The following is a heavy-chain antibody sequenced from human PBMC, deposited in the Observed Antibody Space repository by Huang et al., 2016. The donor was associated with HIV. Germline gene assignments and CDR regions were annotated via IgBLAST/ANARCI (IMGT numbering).Heavy chain of an antibody. J-gene: IGHJ6*02. CDR2: VNDSGAT. V-gene: IGHV4-34*02. CDR1: GGSFTGNY. Sequence: QMQLQQRGAGLLKPSETLSLTCGVSGGSFTGNYLTWIRQAPGKGLGWIGEVNDSGATNYNPSLNGRVTRSLDKSNRELSLNLRSVTAADTAVYYCARQWTILEWLLGLDVWGQGTTVIVSS. D-gene: IGHD3-3*01. CDR3: ARQWTILEWLLGLDV.